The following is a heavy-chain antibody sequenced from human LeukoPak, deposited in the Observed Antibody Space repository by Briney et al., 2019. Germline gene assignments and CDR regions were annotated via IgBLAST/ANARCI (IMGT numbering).Heavy chain of an antibody. D-gene: IGHD3-9*01. V-gene: IGHV3-7*01. Sequence: GGSLRLSCAASGFTFSSYWMSWVRQAPGKGLEWVANIKQDGSEKYYVDSVKGRFTISRDNAKNSLYLQMNSLRAENTAVYYCARDMLRYFDWLLNYYYYGMDVWGQGTTVTVSS. CDR3: ARDMLRYFDWLLNYYYYGMDV. CDR2: IKQDGSEK. CDR1: GFTFSSYW. J-gene: IGHJ6*02.